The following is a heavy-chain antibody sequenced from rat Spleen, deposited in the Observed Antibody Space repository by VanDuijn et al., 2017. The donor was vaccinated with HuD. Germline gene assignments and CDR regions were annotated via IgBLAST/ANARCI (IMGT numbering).Heavy chain of an antibody. CDR2: IWGDGST. CDR3: TRAGYGGYTA. V-gene: IGHV2-13*01. D-gene: IGHD1-11*01. J-gene: IGHJ2*01. CDR1: GFSLTNYG. Sequence: VQLKESGPGLVQPSQPLSLTCIVSGFSLTNYGVTWVRQPPGKGLEWMGGIWGDGSTNYKSALKSRMSISRDTSKTQVFLKMNSLQTEDTAIYVCTRAGYGGYTAWGQGVMVTVSS.